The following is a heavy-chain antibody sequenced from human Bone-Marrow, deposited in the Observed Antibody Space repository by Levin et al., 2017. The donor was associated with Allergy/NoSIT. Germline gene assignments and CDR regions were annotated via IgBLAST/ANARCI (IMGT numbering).Heavy chain of an antibody. J-gene: IGHJ4*02. D-gene: IGHD3-22*01. CDR2: INTSGRTV. CDR1: GLTFSDYY. CDR3: TRENLYATSGYYFDH. Sequence: GGSLRLSCAASGLTFSDYYMSWVRQAPGERLEWIADINTSGRTVYYAESVKGRFTISRDNTKNSLFLQIDSLRGEDTAIYYCTRENLYATSGYYFDHWGQGTLVTVSS. V-gene: IGHV3-11*01.